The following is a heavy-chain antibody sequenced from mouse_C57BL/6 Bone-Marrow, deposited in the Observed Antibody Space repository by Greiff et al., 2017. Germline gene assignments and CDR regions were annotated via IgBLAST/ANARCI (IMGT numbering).Heavy chain of an antibody. D-gene: IGHD2-14*01. V-gene: IGHV1-55*01. Sequence: QVQLQQPGAELVKPGASVKMSCKASGYTFTSYWITWVKQRPGQGLEWIGDIYPTSGRTNYNEKFKSKAILTVDTSSNTAYMQLSSLTSEDSAVFYGASSGPLVRSFDYWGQGTTLTVSS. CDR1: GYTFTSYW. CDR2: IYPTSGRT. J-gene: IGHJ2*01. CDR3: ASSGPLVRSFDY.